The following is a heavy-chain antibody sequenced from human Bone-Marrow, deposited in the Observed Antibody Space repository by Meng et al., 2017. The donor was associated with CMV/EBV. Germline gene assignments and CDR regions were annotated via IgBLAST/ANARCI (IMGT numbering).Heavy chain of an antibody. J-gene: IGHJ4*02. CDR1: GGTFSSYA. CDR3: ARGLYADIVATPFDY. V-gene: IGHV1-69*12. D-gene: IGHD5-12*01. CDR2: IIPIFGTT. Sequence: QGQLGQAGAEVKKPGSPVKVSCKASGGTFSSYAISWVRQAPGQGLEWMGGIIPIFGTTNYAQKFQGRVTITADESTSTAYMELSSLRSEDTAVYYCARGLYADIVATPFDYWGQGTLVTVSS.